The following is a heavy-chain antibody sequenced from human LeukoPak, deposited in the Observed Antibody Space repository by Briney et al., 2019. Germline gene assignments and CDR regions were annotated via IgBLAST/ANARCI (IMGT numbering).Heavy chain of an antibody. J-gene: IGHJ3*02. Sequence: PGRSLRLSCAASGFTFDDYAMHWVRQAPGKGLEWVSDISWNSGSIGYADSVKGRFTISRDNAKNSLYLQMNSLRAEDMALYYCAKVIRRGYSNDAFDIWGQGTMVTVSS. CDR1: GFTFDDYA. CDR2: ISWNSGSI. V-gene: IGHV3-9*03. CDR3: AKVIRRGYSNDAFDI. D-gene: IGHD5-18*01.